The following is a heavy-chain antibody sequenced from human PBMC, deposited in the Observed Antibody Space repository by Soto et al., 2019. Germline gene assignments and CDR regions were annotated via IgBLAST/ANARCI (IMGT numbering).Heavy chain of an antibody. CDR2: ISSSSSYI. D-gene: IGHD6-19*01. Sequence: GGSLRLSCAASGFTFSSYSMNWVRQAPGKGLEWVSSISSSSSYIYYADSVKGRLTISRDNAKNSLYLQMNSLRAEDTAVYYCAKELHTSSGWSQVISWGQGTLVTVSS. CDR3: AKELHTSSGWSQVIS. CDR1: GFTFSSYS. J-gene: IGHJ5*02. V-gene: IGHV3-21*04.